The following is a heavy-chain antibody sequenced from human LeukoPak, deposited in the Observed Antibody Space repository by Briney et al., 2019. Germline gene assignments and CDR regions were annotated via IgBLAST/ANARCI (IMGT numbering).Heavy chain of an antibody. CDR3: TTDLGSSWYGEIY. J-gene: IGHJ4*02. CDR2: IKSKTDGGTT. CDR1: GCTFSNAW. V-gene: IGHV3-15*01. Sequence: GGSLRLSCADSGCTFSNAWMSWVRQASGKGLEWVDRIKSKTDGGTTDYAAPVKGRFTISRDDSKNTLYLQMNSLKTEDTAVYYCTTDLGSSWYGEIYWGQRTLVTISS. D-gene: IGHD6-13*01.